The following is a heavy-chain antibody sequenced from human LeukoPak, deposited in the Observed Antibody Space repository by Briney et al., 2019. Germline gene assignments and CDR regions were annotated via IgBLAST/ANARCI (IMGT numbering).Heavy chain of an antibody. CDR1: GFTFSSYA. V-gene: IGHV3-30*01. Sequence: GGSLRLSCAASGFTFSSYAMHGVRQAPGKGREGVAVISYDGSNKYYADSVKGRFTISRDNSKNTLYLQMNSLRAEDTAVYYCASDRPDYDFWSGYPLDYWGQGTLVTVSS. CDR3: ASDRPDYDFWSGYPLDY. D-gene: IGHD3-3*01. J-gene: IGHJ4*02. CDR2: ISYDGSNK.